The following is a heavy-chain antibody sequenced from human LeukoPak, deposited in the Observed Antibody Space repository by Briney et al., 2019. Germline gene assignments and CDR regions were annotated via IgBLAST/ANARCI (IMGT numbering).Heavy chain of an antibody. Sequence: PGGSLRLSCAASGFTFSSYAMHWVRQAPGKGLEWVAVISYDGSNKYYADSVKGRFTISRDNAKSTLYLQMNSLRAEDTAVYYCARDPDSSGWYDPLDYWGQGTLVTVSS. D-gene: IGHD6-19*01. CDR1: GFTFSSYA. V-gene: IGHV3-30-3*01. J-gene: IGHJ4*02. CDR3: ARDPDSSGWYDPLDY. CDR2: ISYDGSNK.